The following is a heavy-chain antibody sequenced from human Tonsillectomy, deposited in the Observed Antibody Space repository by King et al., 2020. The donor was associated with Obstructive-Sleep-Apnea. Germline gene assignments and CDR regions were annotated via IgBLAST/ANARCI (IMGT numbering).Heavy chain of an antibody. CDR3: VRERMKLLWFGESYYGMDV. D-gene: IGHD3-10*01. CDR1: GFTFTNFG. J-gene: IGHJ6*02. CDR2: ISAYNGNT. Sequence: VQLVQSGAEVKKPGASVKVSCKASGFTFTNFGISWVRQAPGQGLEWLGWISAYNGNTKYAQKIQGRVTMTIDTSTRTAYMELRGLRSDDTAVYYCVRERMKLLWFGESYYGMDVWGQGTTVTVSS. V-gene: IGHV1-18*01.